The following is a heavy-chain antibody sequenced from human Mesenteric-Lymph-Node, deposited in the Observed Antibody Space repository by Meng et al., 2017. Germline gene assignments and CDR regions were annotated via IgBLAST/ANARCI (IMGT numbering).Heavy chain of an antibody. J-gene: IGHJ5*02. Sequence: GESLKISCAASGFTFSNYWMTWVRQAPGKGLEWVANIKPDGSEKNYVDSVRGRFTISRDNAKNSLYLQMNSLRAEDTAVYYCARGYSSSWYEDWFDPWGQGTLVTVSS. CDR1: GFTFSNYW. D-gene: IGHD6-13*01. CDR2: IKPDGSEK. V-gene: IGHV3-7*01. CDR3: ARGYSSSWYEDWFDP.